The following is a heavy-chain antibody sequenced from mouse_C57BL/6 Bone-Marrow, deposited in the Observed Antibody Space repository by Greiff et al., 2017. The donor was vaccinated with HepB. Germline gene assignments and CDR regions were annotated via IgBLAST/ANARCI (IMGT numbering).Heavy chain of an antibody. CDR2: ISNLAYSI. J-gene: IGHJ1*03. V-gene: IGHV5-15*01. D-gene: IGHD1-1*01. Sequence: EVHLVESGGGLVQPGGSLKLSCAASGFTFSDYGMAWVRQTPRKGPEWVAFISNLAYSIYYADTVTGRFTISRENARNTLYLGMSSLRSEDTAMYYCAREGDFYGSRYLYFEVWGRGTTVTVTS. CDR3: AREGDFYGSRYLYFEV. CDR1: GFTFSDYG.